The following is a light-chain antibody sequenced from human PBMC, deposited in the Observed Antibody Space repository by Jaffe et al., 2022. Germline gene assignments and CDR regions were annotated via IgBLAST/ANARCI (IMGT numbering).Light chain of an antibody. J-gene: IGKJ1*01. Sequence: EIVLTQSPGTLSLSPGERATLSCRASQSISSSYLAWYQQKPGQAPRLLIFGASSRAAGIPDRFSGSGSGTDFTLIINRLEPEDFAVYHCQQYESSPTFGQGTKVEIK. V-gene: IGKV3-20*01. CDR2: GAS. CDR3: QQYESSPT. CDR1: QSISSSY.